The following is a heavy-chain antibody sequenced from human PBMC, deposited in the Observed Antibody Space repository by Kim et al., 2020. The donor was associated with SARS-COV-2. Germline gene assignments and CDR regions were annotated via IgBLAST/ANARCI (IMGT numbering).Heavy chain of an antibody. CDR2: INHSGST. Sequence: SETLSLTCAVYGGSFSGYYWSWIRQPPGKGLEWIGEINHSGSTNYNPSLKSRVTISVDTSKNQFSLKLSSVTAADTAVYYCARGGGYCSSTSCYRWFDP. CDR3: ARGGGYCSSTSCYRWFDP. CDR1: GGSFSGYY. V-gene: IGHV4-34*01. J-gene: IGHJ5*02. D-gene: IGHD2-2*01.